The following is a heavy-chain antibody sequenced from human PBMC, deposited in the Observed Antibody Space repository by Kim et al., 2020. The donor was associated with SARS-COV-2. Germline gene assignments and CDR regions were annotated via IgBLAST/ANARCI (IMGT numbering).Heavy chain of an antibody. V-gene: IGHV1-3*01. CDR3: ARLGIVATIASLGYYGMDV. Sequence: ASVKVSCKASGYTFTSYAMHWVRQAPGQRLEWMGWINAGNGNTKYSQKFQGRVTITRDTSASTAYMELSSLRSEDTAVYYCARLGIVATIASLGYYGMDVWGQGTTVTVSS. J-gene: IGHJ6*02. CDR2: INAGNGNT. D-gene: IGHD5-12*01. CDR1: GYTFTSYA.